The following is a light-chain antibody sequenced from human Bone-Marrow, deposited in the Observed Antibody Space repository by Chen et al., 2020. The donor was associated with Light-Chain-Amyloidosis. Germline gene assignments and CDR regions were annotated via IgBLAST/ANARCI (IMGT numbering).Light chain of an antibody. CDR3: QQYGTSPLT. V-gene: IGKV3-20*01. J-gene: IGKJ4*01. Sequence: EIVLTQSPGTLSLSPGEGANLSCRASQTISSNYLTWYQQKFGQAPRLLIYGSSSRATGIPARFTGSGSGSDFTLSLNRLEPEDFAMYYCQQYGTSPLTFGGGTKVEIK. CDR1: QTISSNY. CDR2: GSS.